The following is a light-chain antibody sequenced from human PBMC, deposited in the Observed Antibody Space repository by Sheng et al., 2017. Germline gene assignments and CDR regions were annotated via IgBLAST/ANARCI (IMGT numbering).Light chain of an antibody. J-gene: IGKJ1*01. CDR2: GAS. V-gene: IGKV3-15*01. CDR3: QQFANWPPWT. Sequence: ETVMTQSPATLSVSLGERATLSCRASQNIGGELAWYQQRAGQPPRLLIYGASNRVTGVPARFSGGGSGTEFTLTISDLQSEDFAVYYCQQFANWPPWTFGQGTEGGN. CDR1: QNIGGE.